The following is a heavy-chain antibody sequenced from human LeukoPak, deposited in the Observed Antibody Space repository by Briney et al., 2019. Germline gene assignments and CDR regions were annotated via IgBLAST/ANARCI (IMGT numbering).Heavy chain of an antibody. V-gene: IGHV4-59*08. CDR1: GGSISSYY. CDR3: ARCIAAAGTWWFDP. J-gene: IGHJ5*02. CDR2: IYYRGST. D-gene: IGHD6-13*01. Sequence: SETLSLTCTVSGGSISSYYWSWIRQPPGKGQEWIGYIYYRGSTNYNPSLKSRVTISVDTSKNQFSLKLSSVTAADTAVYYCARCIAAAGTWWFDPWGQGTLVTVSS.